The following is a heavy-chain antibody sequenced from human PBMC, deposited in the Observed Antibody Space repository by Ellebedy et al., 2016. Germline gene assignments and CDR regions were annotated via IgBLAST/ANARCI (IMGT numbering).Heavy chain of an antibody. CDR3: ARESSSNQYYYYYGMDV. J-gene: IGHJ6*02. CDR1: GYTFTSYY. V-gene: IGHV1-46*04. Sequence: ASVKVSCKASGYTFTSYYMHWVRQAPGQGLEWMGIINPSGGSTSYAQKLQGRVTMTRDTSTSTVYMELSSLRSEDTAVYYCARESSSNQYYYYYGMDVWGQGTTVTVSS. D-gene: IGHD4-11*01. CDR2: INPSGGST.